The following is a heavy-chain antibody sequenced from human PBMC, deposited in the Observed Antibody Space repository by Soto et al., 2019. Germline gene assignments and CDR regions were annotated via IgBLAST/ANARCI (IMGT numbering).Heavy chain of an antibody. V-gene: IGHV3-23*01. J-gene: IGHJ1*01. CDR1: GFTFSSYA. CDR3: AFVPHKSQNNYCGGDCYYFQH. D-gene: IGHD2-21*02. Sequence: GGSLRLSCAASGFTFSSYAMSWVRQAPGKGLEWVSAICGSGGSTYYADSVKGRFTISRDNSKNTLYLQMNSLRAEDTAVYYCAFVPHKSQNNYCGGDCYYFQHWGQGTLVTVSS. CDR2: ICGSGGST.